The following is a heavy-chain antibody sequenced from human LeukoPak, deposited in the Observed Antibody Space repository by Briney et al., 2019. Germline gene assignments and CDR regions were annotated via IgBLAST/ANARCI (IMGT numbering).Heavy chain of an antibody. J-gene: IGHJ4*02. CDR1: VYTFTSYG. Sequence: ASVKVSCKASVYTFTSYGISWLRQAPGQGREWMGWISAYNGNTNYAQKLQGRVTMTTDTSTSTAYMELRCLRSDDTAVYYCARDAQSFSGSYPFDYWGQGTLVTVSS. D-gene: IGHD1-26*01. V-gene: IGHV1-18*01. CDR3: ARDAQSFSGSYPFDY. CDR2: ISAYNGNT.